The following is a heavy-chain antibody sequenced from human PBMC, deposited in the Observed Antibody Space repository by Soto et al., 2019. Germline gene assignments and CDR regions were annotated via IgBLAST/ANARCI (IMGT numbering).Heavy chain of an antibody. Sequence: GGSLRLSFAASVFTFSNYDMHWVGQVTGKGLEWSSSIGTAVDTYYAGSVRGRFAISRENAKNSLYLQMNSLRAGATAVYYCASDLKYSGSSSHYGLDVWGQGTPVNLSS. V-gene: IGHV3-13*01. CDR3: ASDLKYSGSSSHYGLDV. J-gene: IGHJ6*01. D-gene: IGHD6-6*01. CDR1: VFTFSNYD. CDR2: IGTAVDT.